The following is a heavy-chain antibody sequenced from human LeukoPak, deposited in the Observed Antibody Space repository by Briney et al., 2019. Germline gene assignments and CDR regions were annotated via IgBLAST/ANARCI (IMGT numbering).Heavy chain of an antibody. CDR3: ARDKPPPYYYDSSGIFDY. V-gene: IGHV3-33*01. J-gene: IGHJ4*02. D-gene: IGHD3-22*01. Sequence: PGRSLRLSCAASGFTFSSYGMHWVRQAPGKGLERVAVIWYDGSNKYYADSVKGRFTISRDNSKNTLYLQMNSLRAEDTAVYYCARDKPPPYYYDSSGIFDYWGQGTLVTVSS. CDR1: GFTFSSYG. CDR2: IWYDGSNK.